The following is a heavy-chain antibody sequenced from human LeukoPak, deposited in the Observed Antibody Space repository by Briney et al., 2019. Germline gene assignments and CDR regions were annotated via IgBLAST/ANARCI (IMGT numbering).Heavy chain of an antibody. CDR1: GFTFSSYA. V-gene: IGHV3-23*01. CDR2: ISGSGGST. J-gene: IGHJ4*02. Sequence: GGSLRLSCAASGFTFSSYAMSWVRQAPGKGLEWVSAISGSGGSTYYADSVKGRFTISRDNSKNTLYLQMNSLRAEDTAVYYCAKVYRGARDLRENYSDYWGQGTLVTVSS. CDR3: AKVYRGARDLRENYSDY. D-gene: IGHD3-16*02.